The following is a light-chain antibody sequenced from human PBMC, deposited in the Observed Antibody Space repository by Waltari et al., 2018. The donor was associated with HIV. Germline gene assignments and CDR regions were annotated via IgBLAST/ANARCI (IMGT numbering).Light chain of an antibody. J-gene: IGKJ1*01. CDR3: QQYGRSPGT. Sequence: EIVLMQSPGPLSLSPGERATLSCRASQSVSRSYLAWYQQKPGQAPRLLMYGTSSRATGIPERFRGSGSGTDFTLTISRLEPEDFAVYYCQQYGRSPGTFGQGTKVEI. CDR1: QSVSRSY. CDR2: GTS. V-gene: IGKV3-20*01.